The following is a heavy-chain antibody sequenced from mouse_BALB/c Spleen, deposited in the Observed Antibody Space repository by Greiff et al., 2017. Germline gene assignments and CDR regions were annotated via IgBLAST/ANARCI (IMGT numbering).Heavy chain of an antibody. D-gene: IGHD4-1*01. V-gene: IGHV5-6-3*01. J-gene: IGHJ3*01. CDR1: GFTFSSYG. Sequence: EVMLVESGGGLVQPGGSLKLSCAASGFTFSSYGMSWVRQTPDKRLELVATINSNGGSTYYPDSVKGRFTISRDNAKNTLYLQMSSLKSEDTAMYYCARDWGFAYWGQGTLVTVSA. CDR2: INSNGGST. CDR3: ARDWGFAY.